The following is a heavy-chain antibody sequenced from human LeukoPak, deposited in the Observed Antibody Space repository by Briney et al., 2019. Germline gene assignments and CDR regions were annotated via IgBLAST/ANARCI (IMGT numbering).Heavy chain of an antibody. D-gene: IGHD3-10*01. J-gene: IGHJ6*02. CDR3: ATSGGHYYYGMDV. Sequence: ASVKVSCKASGYTFTGYYMHWVRQAPGQGLEWMGWINPNSGGTNYAQKFQGWVTMTRDTSISTAYMELSRLRSDDTAVYYCATSGGHYYYGMDVWVQGTTVTVSS. V-gene: IGHV1-2*04. CDR1: GYTFTGYY. CDR2: INPNSGGT.